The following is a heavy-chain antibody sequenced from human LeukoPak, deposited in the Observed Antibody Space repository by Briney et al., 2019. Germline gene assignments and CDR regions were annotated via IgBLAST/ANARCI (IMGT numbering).Heavy chain of an antibody. CDR2: INHSGST. V-gene: IGHV4-38-2*01. J-gene: IGHJ4*02. D-gene: IGHD6-13*01. Sequence: TASETLSLTCAVSGYSISSGYYWGWIRQPPGKGLEWIGEINHSGSTNYNPSLKSRVTISVDTSKNQFSLKLSSVTAADTAVYYCATRNLGRRQQLIWGQGTLVTVSS. CDR3: ATRNLGRRQQLI. CDR1: GYSISSGYY.